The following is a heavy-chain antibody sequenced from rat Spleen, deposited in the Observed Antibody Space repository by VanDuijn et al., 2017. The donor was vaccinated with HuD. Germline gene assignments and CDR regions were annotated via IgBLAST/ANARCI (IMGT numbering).Heavy chain of an antibody. CDR2: MSHDGGGT. CDR3: ARPDSSLYVMDA. CDR1: GFTFSDYY. D-gene: IGHD1-2*01. V-gene: IGHV5-22*01. Sequence: EVQLVESGGGLVQPGGSLKLSCGASGFTFSDYYMAWVRQAPTKVLEWVESMSHDGGGTYYGDSVKGRFTISRDNAKSTLYLQMNSLRSEDTATYYCARPDSSLYVMDAWGQGASVTVSS. J-gene: IGHJ4*01.